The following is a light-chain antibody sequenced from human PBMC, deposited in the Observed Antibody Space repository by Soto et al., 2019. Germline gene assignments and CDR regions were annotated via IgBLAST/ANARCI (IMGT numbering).Light chain of an antibody. CDR3: QQYSSTFWT. J-gene: IGKJ1*01. CDR1: QSISSSY. V-gene: IGKV3-20*01. CDR2: GAS. Sequence: EIVLTQSPGTLSLSPGERTTLSCRASQSISSSYLAWYQQKPGQAPRLLVYGASSRATGIPDRFSGSGSGTDFTLTISRLEPEDFALYYCQQYSSTFWTLGPGTKVDIK.